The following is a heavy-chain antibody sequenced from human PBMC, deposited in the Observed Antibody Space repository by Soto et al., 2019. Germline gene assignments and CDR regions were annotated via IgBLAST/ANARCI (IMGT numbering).Heavy chain of an antibody. CDR2: INHSGST. CDR1: GGSFSGYY. V-gene: IGHV4-34*01. J-gene: IGHJ6*03. Sequence: SETLSLTCAVYGGSFSGYYWSWVRQPPGKGLEWVGEINHSGSTNYNPSLKSRFTISVDTSKNQFSLNLSSVTAADTAVYYCARSVAARRHYYYYMDVWGKGTTVTVSS. D-gene: IGHD6-6*01. CDR3: ARSVAARRHYYYYMDV.